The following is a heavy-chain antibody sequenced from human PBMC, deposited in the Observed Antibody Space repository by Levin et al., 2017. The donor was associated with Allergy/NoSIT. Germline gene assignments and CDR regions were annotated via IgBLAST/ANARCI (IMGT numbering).Heavy chain of an antibody. CDR3: ASKYYDTRYYYYYMDV. J-gene: IGHJ6*03. V-gene: IGHV1-69*01. CDR1: GGTFSSYA. D-gene: IGHD3-9*01. CDR2: IIPIFGTA. Sequence: KISCKASGGTFSSYAISWVRQAPGQGLEWMGGIIPIFGTANYAQKFQGRVTITADESTSTAYMELSSLRSEDTAVYYCASKYYDTRYYYYYMDVWGKGTTVTVSS.